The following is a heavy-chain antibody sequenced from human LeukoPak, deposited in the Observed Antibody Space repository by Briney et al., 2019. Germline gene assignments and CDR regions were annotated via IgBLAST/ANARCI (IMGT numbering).Heavy chain of an antibody. CDR3: AKSSNTTNYYYGMDV. Sequence: PGGSLRLSCAASGFTFSNYPMHWVRRAPGTGLEYVSAISSNGGSTYYANSVKGRFTISRDNSKNTLYLQMGSLRAEDMALYYCAKSSNTTNYYYGMDVWGQGTTVTVSS. D-gene: IGHD2-2*01. CDR1: GFTFSNYP. V-gene: IGHV3-64*01. CDR2: ISSNGGST. J-gene: IGHJ6*02.